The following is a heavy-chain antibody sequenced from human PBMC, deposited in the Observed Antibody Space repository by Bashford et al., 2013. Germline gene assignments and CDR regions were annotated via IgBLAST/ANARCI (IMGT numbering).Heavy chain of an antibody. Sequence: SSETLSLTCAVSGYSISSGYYWGWIRQPPGKGLEWIGSIYHSGSTYYNPSLRGRVTISIDKSKSQFSLNLSSVTAADTAVYYCARVSPYDFWSGYRNWNWFDPWGQGTLVTVSS. J-gene: IGHJ5*02. CDR3: ARVSPYDFWSGYRNWNWFDP. CDR1: GYSISSGYY. CDR2: IYHSGST. D-gene: IGHD3-3*01. V-gene: IGHV4-38-2*01.